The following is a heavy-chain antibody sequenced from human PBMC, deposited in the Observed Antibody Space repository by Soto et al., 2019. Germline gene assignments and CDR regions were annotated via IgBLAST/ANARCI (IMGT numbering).Heavy chain of an antibody. V-gene: IGHV4-39*01. D-gene: IGHD3-9*01. J-gene: IGHJ4*02. CDR3: ARYFDWVYHFDF. CDR2: MYYSGTT. Sequence: QLQLQESGPGLVKPSETLSLTCTVSGGSIRSSTYYWGWIRQPPGKGLEWIGTMYYSGTTYYNPSLKSRVPISVDTSKNQFSLKLSSVTAADTAVYYCARYFDWVYHFDFWGQGTLVTVSS. CDR1: GGSIRSSTYY.